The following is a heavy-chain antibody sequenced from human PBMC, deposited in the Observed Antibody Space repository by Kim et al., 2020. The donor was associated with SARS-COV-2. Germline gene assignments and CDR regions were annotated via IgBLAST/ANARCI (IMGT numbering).Heavy chain of an antibody. J-gene: IGHJ6*01. Sequence: GGSLRLSCAASGFTFSSCAMHWVRQAPGKGLEWVAVISYDGSNKYYADSVKGRFTISRDNSKNTLYLQMNSLRAEDTALYYCARDQSDCLRGGNYYYY. CDR1: GFTFSSCA. V-gene: IGHV3-30*04. CDR2: ISYDGSNK. D-gene: IGHD2-15*01. CDR3: ARDQSDCLRGGNYYYY.